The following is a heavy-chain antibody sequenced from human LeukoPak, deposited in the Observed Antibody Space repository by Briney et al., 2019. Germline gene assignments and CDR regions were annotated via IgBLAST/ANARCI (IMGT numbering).Heavy chain of an antibody. CDR1: GGTLSSYA. CDR3: ARSLSGYSYVSFGY. Sequence: SVKVSCKASGGTLSSYAISWVRQAPGQGLEWMGGIIPIFGTANYAQKFQGRVTITADESTSTAYMELSSLRSEDTAVYYCARSLSGYSYVSFGYWGQGTLVTVSS. CDR2: IIPIFGTA. V-gene: IGHV1-69*13. J-gene: IGHJ4*02. D-gene: IGHD5-18*01.